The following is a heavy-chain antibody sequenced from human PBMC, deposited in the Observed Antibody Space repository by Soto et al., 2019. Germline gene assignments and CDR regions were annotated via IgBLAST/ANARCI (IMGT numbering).Heavy chain of an antibody. V-gene: IGHV1-18*04. Sequence: QVQLVQSGVEVKKPGASVKVSCKASGYTFTSYGITWVRQAPGQGLEWMGWISGYNGYTNYAQKFQGRVTMTTDTSTSTAYMELRSLRADDTAMYYCARDAPEFWSGYLYYYGMDVWGQGTTVTVSS. CDR3: ARDAPEFWSGYLYYYGMDV. J-gene: IGHJ6*02. CDR2: ISGYNGYT. D-gene: IGHD3-3*01. CDR1: GYTFTSYG.